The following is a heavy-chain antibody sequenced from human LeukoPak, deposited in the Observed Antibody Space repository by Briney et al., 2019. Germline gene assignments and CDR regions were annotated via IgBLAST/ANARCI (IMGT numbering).Heavy chain of an antibody. Sequence: SGGSLRLSCTASGFTFSGYAMSWGRQAPGKGLEWGSAKSGSGEYTHYAVSEKGSFNISRDKSKDTLYIKQNSQSGEHRAVYFCAKGQTTVMAFDVWGQGTKVAVSS. CDR1: GFTFSGYA. V-gene: IGHV3-23*01. CDR3: AKGQTTVMAFDV. J-gene: IGHJ3*01. D-gene: IGHD4-17*01. CDR2: KSGSGEYT.